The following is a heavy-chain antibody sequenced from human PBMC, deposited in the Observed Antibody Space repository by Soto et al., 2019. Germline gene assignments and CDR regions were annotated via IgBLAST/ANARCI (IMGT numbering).Heavy chain of an antibody. CDR1: GGSISSYY. CDR2: IYYSGST. Sequence: SETLSLTCTVSGGSISSYYWSWIRQPPGKGLEWIGYIYYSGSTNYNPSLKSRVTISVDTSKNQFSLKLSSVTAADTAVYYCARSSYSSSYFDYWGQGTLVTVSS. D-gene: IGHD6-13*01. J-gene: IGHJ4*02. CDR3: ARSSYSSSYFDY. V-gene: IGHV4-59*01.